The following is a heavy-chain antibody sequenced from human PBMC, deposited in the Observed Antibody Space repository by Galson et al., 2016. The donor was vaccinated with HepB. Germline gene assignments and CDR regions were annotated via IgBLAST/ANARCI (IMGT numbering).Heavy chain of an antibody. CDR2: IYYKVST. J-gene: IGHJ4*02. D-gene: IGHD4-11*01. V-gene: IGHV4-59*01. CDR1: GGSISSYN. Sequence: SETLSLTCTVSGGSISSYNWSWLRQPPGKGLEWIGFIYYKVSTNYNPSLKSRVTLSVDTSKNQFSLKLSSVTAADTALYYCARGRNIFDSWGQGTLVTVSS. CDR3: ARGRNIFDS.